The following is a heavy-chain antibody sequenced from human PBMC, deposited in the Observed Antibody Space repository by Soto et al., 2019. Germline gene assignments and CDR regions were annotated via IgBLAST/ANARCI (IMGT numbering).Heavy chain of an antibody. CDR2: ISVSGSST. Sequence: GGSLRLSCAASGFTFSSYAMSWVRQAPGKGLEWVSGISVSGSSTYYADSVKGRFTISRDNSKNTLYLQMNSLRVEDTAVYYCAKESLGVQSPPLPFDYWGQGTLVTVSS. V-gene: IGHV3-23*01. CDR3: AKESLGVQSPPLPFDY. J-gene: IGHJ4*02. CDR1: GFTFSSYA. D-gene: IGHD3-16*01.